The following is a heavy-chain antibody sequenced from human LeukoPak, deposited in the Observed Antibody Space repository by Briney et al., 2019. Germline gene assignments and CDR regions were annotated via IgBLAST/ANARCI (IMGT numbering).Heavy chain of an antibody. V-gene: IGHV1-69*10. Sequence: SVKLSCKASGGTFSSYAISWVRQAPGQGLEWMGGIIPILGIANYAQTFQGRVTITADNSTSTDYMELSSLRSEDTAVYYCARHLSEGSSGQSNWSDPWGQGTLVTVSS. CDR3: ARHLSEGSSGQSNWSDP. J-gene: IGHJ5*02. D-gene: IGHD6-19*01. CDR2: IIPILGIA. CDR1: GGTFSSYA.